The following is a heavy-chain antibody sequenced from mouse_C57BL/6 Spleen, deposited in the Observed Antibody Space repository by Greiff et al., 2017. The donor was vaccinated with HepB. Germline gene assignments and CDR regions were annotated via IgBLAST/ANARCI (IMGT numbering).Heavy chain of an antibody. CDR1: GYAFSSYW. V-gene: IGHV1-80*01. D-gene: IGHD1-1*01. J-gene: IGHJ2*01. CDR3: ARSGYYGSSYYFDY. Sequence: QVQLKQSGAELVKPGASVKISCKASGYAFSSYWMNWVKQRPGKGLEWIGQIYPGDGDTNYNGKFKGKATLTADKSSSTAYMQRSSLTSEDSAVYFCARSGYYGSSYYFDYWGQGTTLTVSS. CDR2: IYPGDGDT.